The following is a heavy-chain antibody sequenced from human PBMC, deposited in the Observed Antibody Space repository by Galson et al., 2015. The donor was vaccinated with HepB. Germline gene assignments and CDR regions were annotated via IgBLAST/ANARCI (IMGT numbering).Heavy chain of an antibody. CDR2: ISSSSSYI. CDR3: ASGGDYYYYGMDV. J-gene: IGHJ6*02. CDR1: GFTFSSYS. V-gene: IGHV3-21*04. Sequence: SLRLSCAASGFTFSSYSMNWVRQAPGKGLEWVSSISSSSSYIYYADSVKGRFTISRDNAKNSLYLQMNSLRAEDTAVYYCASGGDYYYYGMDVWGQGTTVTVSS.